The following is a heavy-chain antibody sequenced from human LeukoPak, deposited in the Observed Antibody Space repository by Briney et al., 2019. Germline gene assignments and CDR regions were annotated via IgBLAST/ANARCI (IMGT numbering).Heavy chain of an antibody. J-gene: IGHJ6*04. Sequence: GGSLRLSCAASGFTFSSSWMSWVRQAPGKGLEWVANIKPDGSGTSYVDSVKGRFTISRDNAKNSLDLQMNSLRAEDTAVYYCARAYQWGKGTTVTISS. CDR1: GFTFSSSW. CDR2: IKPDGSGT. CDR3: ARAYQ. V-gene: IGHV3-7*01. D-gene: IGHD2-21*01.